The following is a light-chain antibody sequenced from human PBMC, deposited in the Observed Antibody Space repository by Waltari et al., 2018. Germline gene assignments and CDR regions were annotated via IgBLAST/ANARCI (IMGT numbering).Light chain of an antibody. CDR2: KAS. J-gene: IGKJ2*01. Sequence: DIQMTQSPSSLSASVGDRVTITCRASQSVSSWLAWYQQKPGKAPKLLIYKASNLESGVPSRFSGSGSGTEFTLTISSLQTDDFATYYCEHYNGFPYTFGQGTRLEI. V-gene: IGKV1-5*03. CDR1: QSVSSW. CDR3: EHYNGFPYT.